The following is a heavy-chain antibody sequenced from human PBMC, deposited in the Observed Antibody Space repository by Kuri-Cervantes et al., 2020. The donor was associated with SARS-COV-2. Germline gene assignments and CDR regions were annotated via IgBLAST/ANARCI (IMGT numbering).Heavy chain of an antibody. V-gene: IGHV3-53*04. CDR3: ARVLYSGLVRGGYYFDY. J-gene: IGHJ4*02. CDR1: GFTVSSNY. CDR2: IYSGGST. Sequence: GGSLRLSCAASGFTVSSNYMSWVRQAPGKGLEWVSVIYSGGSTYYADSVKGRFTISRHNSKNTLYLKMNSLRAEDTAVYYCARVLYSGLVRGGYYFDYWGQGTLVTVSS. D-gene: IGHD6-19*01.